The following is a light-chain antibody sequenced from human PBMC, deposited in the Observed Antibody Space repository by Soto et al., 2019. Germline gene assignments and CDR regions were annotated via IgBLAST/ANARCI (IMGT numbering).Light chain of an antibody. J-gene: IGKJ2*01. V-gene: IGKV1-5*01. CDR2: DAS. CDR3: QQYNTYSQYT. Sequence: DIQMTQSPSTLSASVGDRVTITCRASQSISSWLAWYQQKPGKAPKVLIYDASSLESGVPSRFSGSGSGTEFTLTISSLQPDDFATYYCQQYNTYSQYTFCQGTKLEIK. CDR1: QSISSW.